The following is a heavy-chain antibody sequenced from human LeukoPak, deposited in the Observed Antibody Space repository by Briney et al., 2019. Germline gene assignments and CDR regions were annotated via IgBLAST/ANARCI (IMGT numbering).Heavy chain of an antibody. V-gene: IGHV3-21*01. D-gene: IGHD6-13*01. CDR3: ARATREAGISASGPGY. CDR1: GFTFSSYS. J-gene: IGHJ4*02. Sequence: GGSLRLSCAASGFTFSSYSMNWVRQAPGKGLEWVSSIGGSGSYIYYADSVKGRFTISRDNAKNSLYLQMNSLRAEDTAVYYCARATREAGISASGPGYGGQGTLVTFSS. CDR2: IGGSGSYI.